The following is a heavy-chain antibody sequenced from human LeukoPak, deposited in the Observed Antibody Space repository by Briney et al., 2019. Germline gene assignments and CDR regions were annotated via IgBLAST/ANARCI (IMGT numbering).Heavy chain of an antibody. D-gene: IGHD6-13*01. V-gene: IGHV1-3*01. CDR3: ARRIAAADFYYYYGMDV. CDR2: INAGNGNT. Sequence: APVKVSCKASGYTFTSYAMHWVRQAPGQRLEWMGWINAGNGNTKYSQKFQGRVTITRDTSASTAYMELSSLRSEDTAVYYCARRIAAADFYYYYGMDVWGQGTTVTVSS. J-gene: IGHJ6*02. CDR1: GYTFTSYA.